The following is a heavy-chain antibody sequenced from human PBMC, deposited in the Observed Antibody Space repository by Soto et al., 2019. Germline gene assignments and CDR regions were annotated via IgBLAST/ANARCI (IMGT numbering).Heavy chain of an antibody. J-gene: IGHJ4*02. CDR1: VGAFGGYA. Sequence: SVKFSWNTYVGAFGGYAISWVRQDPGQGLEWMGGIIPIFGTANYSQKFQGRVTITADESTSTAYMELSSLRSEDTAVYYCARAGYEYYDSSGPSYYFEYWGQGTLVTVSS. V-gene: IGHV1-69*13. CDR3: ARAGYEYYDSSGPSYYFEY. CDR2: IIPIFGTA. D-gene: IGHD3-22*01.